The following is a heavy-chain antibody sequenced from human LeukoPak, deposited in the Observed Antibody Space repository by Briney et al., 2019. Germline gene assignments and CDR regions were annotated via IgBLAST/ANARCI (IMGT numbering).Heavy chain of an antibody. J-gene: IGHJ6*03. CDR2: IGTSSTTI. CDR1: GLTFSSYT. V-gene: IGHV3-48*01. Sequence: PGGSLRLSCAASGLTFSSYTMNWVRRPPGKGLEWVSNIGTSSTTIYYADSVKGRFTISRDNAKNSLYLQMNSLRADDTAVYYCSRFAAGGSYYYYMGVWGKGPTVTVSS. CDR3: SRFAAGGSYYYYMGV. D-gene: IGHD6-25*01.